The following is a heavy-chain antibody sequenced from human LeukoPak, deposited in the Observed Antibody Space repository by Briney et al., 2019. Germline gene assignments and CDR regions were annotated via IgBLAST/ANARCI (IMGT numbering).Heavy chain of an antibody. Sequence: GGSLGLSCAASGFSFSTYGMNWVRQAPGRGLEWASYISSSGSVKYYADSVKGRFTISRDNAKNSVYLQMSSLRDDDTAVYYCAHYGNHEGRGGYWGQGTLVTVSS. D-gene: IGHD4-11*01. CDR2: ISSSGSVK. CDR3: AHYGNHEGRGGY. CDR1: GFSFSTYG. V-gene: IGHV3-48*02. J-gene: IGHJ4*02.